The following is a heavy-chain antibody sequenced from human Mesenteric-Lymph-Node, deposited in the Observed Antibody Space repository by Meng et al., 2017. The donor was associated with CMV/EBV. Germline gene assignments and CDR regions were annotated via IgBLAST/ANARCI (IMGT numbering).Heavy chain of an antibody. CDR2: IRYDETNK. Sequence: GGSLRLSCAASGFTFSRYGIHWVRQAPGRGLEWVAYIRYDETNKYYADSVKGRFTISRDNSMNTLYLQMNSLRAEDTAVYYCARVWYYDSSDVFDAFDIWGQGTMVTVSS. CDR1: GFTFSRYG. D-gene: IGHD3-22*01. J-gene: IGHJ3*02. CDR3: ARVWYYDSSDVFDAFDI. V-gene: IGHV3-30*02.